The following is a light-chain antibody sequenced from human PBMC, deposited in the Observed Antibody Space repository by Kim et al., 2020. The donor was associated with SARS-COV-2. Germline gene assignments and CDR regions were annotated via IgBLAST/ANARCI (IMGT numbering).Light chain of an antibody. J-gene: IGKJ4*01. CDR3: QQGDRSPLT. CDR1: QNIYTY. CDR2: AAS. Sequence: DIQMTQSPSSLSASVGDRVTITCRASQNIYTYLNLYRQQPGKAPYLLIYAASSLQSGVPSRFSGGGSGADFTLTISSLQPEDFATYYCQQGDRSPLTVGGGARVDIK. V-gene: IGKV1-39*01.